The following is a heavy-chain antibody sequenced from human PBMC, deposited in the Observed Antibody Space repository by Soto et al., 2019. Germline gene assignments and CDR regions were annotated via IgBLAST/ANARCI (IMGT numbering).Heavy chain of an antibody. D-gene: IGHD1-26*01. V-gene: IGHV3-23*01. J-gene: IGHJ4*02. CDR1: GFTFSTSA. Sequence: AGGSLRLSCAVSGFTFSTSAMSWVRQAPGRGLEWVSAISADGAITHYADSVKGRFTMSRDNSKNTVYLQVNSLRAEDTAVYYCAKNHVPRVGAHDQWGQGSQVTVSS. CDR3: AKNHVPRVGAHDQ. CDR2: ISADGAIT.